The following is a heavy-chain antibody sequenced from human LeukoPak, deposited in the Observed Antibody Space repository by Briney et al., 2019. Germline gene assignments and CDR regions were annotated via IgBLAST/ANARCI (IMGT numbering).Heavy chain of an antibody. CDR3: ARQTTVTTLGGHAFDF. V-gene: IGHV4-39*01. CDR2: ISYSGST. D-gene: IGHD4-17*01. CDR1: GGSISRSTYY. J-gene: IGHJ3*01. Sequence: SETLSLTCTVSGGSISRSTYYWGWIRQPPGMGLEWIGSISYSGSTYYNSSLKSRVTVSSDTSRSQFSLRMSSVTASDTAVYYCARQTTVTTLGGHAFDFWGQGTKVTVSS.